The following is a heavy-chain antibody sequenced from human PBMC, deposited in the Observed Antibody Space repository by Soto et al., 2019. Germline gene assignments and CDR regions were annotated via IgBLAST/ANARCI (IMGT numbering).Heavy chain of an antibody. CDR1: GGSISSGGYS. CDR3: RRGDYANAFDI. J-gene: IGHJ3*02. D-gene: IGHD4-17*01. V-gene: IGHV4-30-2*01. Sequence: PSETLSLTCAVSGGSISSGGYSWNWIRQPPGKGLEWIGNIYHSGSTYYNASLKSRVTISVDRSKNQFSLKLSSVTAADTAVYYCRRGDYANAFDIWGKGTMVTVS. CDR2: IYHSGST.